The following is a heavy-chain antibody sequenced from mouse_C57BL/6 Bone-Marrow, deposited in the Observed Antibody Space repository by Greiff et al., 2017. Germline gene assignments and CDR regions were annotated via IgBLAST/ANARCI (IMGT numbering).Heavy chain of an antibody. J-gene: IGHJ4*01. V-gene: IGHV5-9-1*02. CDR1: GFTFSSYA. CDR2: LSSGGDYI. Sequence: EVKLVESGEGLVKPGGSLKLSCAASGFTFSSYAMSWVRQTPEKRLEWVAYLSSGGDYIYYADTVKGRFTISRDNARNTLYLQMSSLKSEDTAMYYCTRGYYGSVYYYAMDDWGQGTSVTVSS. CDR3: TRGYYGSVYYYAMDD. D-gene: IGHD1-1*01.